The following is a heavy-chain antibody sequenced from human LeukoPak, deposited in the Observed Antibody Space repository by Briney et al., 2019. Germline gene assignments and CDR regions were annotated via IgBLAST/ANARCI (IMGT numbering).Heavy chain of an antibody. J-gene: IGHJ4*02. CDR3: ARGGYDYVWGSYRQFDY. D-gene: IGHD3-16*02. CDR2: IYYSGST. Sequence: PSETLSLTCTVSGGSISSSSYYWGWIRQPPGKGLEWIGSIYYSGSTYYNPSLKSRVTISVDTSKNQFSLKLSSVTAADTAVYYCARGGYDYVWGSYRQFDYWGQGTLVTVSS. CDR1: GGSISSSSYY. V-gene: IGHV4-39*07.